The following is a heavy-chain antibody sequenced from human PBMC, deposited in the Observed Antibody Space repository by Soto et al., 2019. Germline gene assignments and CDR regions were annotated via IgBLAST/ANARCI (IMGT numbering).Heavy chain of an antibody. J-gene: IGHJ4*02. CDR1: GFTFSNYA. CDR2: LSGSGDST. CDR3: AKDALKSDSFSRVGYFDY. V-gene: IGHV3-23*01. Sequence: GGSLRLSXAASGFTFSNYAMSWVRQAPGQGLEWVSTLSGSGDSTYYTDSVKGRFTISRDNSNNTLYLQMNSLRAEDTAVYFCAKDALKSDSFSRVGYFDYWGQGTLVTVSP. D-gene: IGHD2-21*02.